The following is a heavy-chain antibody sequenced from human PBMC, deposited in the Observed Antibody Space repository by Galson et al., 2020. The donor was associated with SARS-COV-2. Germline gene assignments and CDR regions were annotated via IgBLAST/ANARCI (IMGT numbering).Heavy chain of an antibody. CDR2: IGGSGGSI. CDR3: AKDGLSSGYDFDY. J-gene: IGHJ4*02. Sequence: GESLKISCAASGFTFSSYAMSWVRQAPGKGLEWVSGIGGSGGSIRYADSVKGRFTISRDNSKNTLSLQMNSLRAEDTAVYYCAKDGLSSGYDFDYWGQGTLVTVSS. CDR1: GFTFSSYA. D-gene: IGHD3-22*01. V-gene: IGHV3-23*01.